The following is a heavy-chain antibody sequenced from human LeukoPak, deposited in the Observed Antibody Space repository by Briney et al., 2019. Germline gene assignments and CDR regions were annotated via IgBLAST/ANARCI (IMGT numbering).Heavy chain of an antibody. CDR3: ASPYNSGWYGVQGAFDI. V-gene: IGHV5-51*01. J-gene: IGHJ3*02. CDR1: GSSLSGHW. Sequence: GESLKISCKVSGSSLSGHWIGWVRQMPGKGLEWMGTIYPGDADTRYSPAFQGQVTISVDKSISTAYLQWSSLKASDTAMYYCASPYNSGWYGVQGAFDIWGQGTMVTVSS. D-gene: IGHD6-19*01. CDR2: IYPGDADT.